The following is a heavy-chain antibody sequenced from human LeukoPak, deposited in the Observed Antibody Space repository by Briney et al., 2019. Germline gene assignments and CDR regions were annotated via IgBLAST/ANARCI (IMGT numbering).Heavy chain of an antibody. Sequence: SQTLSLTCTVSGGSISSGGYYWSWIRQHPGKGLEWIGYIYYSGSTYYNPSLKSRVTISVDTSKDQFSLKLSSVTAADTAVYYCARAAPDYGSGSYYKDYWGQGTLVTVSS. V-gene: IGHV4-31*03. D-gene: IGHD3-10*01. J-gene: IGHJ4*02. CDR3: ARAAPDYGSGSYYKDY. CDR2: IYYSGST. CDR1: GGSISSGGYY.